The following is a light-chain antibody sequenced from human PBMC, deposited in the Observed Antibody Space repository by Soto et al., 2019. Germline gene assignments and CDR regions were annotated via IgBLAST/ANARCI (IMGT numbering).Light chain of an antibody. CDR3: QQYGSSRT. V-gene: IGKV3-20*01. CDR2: GAS. Sequence: EIVLTQSPGTLSLSPGERATLSCRASQSVSSSYLAWYQQKPGQAPRLLIYGASFRATGIPDRFSGSGSGTDFTLTISALEPEDFAVYYCQQYGSSRTFAQGPKVDIK. J-gene: IGKJ1*01. CDR1: QSVSSSY.